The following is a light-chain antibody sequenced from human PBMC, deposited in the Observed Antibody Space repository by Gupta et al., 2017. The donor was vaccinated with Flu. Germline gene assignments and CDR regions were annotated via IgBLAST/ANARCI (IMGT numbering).Light chain of an antibody. CDR1: QSLLHSNGYTY. J-gene: IGKJ4*01. V-gene: IGKV2-28*01. CDR2: FGS. Sequence: DIVMTQSPLCRPVTPGEPASISCRSSQSLLHSNGYTYLDWYLQKPGQSPQLLIYFGSTRASGVPARFSGSGSGXDFTLKXSRVEAEDVGTYYCNQYLAGFTFGXGTKVEIK. CDR3: NQYLAGFT.